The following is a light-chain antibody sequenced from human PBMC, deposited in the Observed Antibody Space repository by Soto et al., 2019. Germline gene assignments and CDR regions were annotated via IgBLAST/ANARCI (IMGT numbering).Light chain of an antibody. J-gene: IGLJ1*01. CDR1: SSDVGAYNF. V-gene: IGLV2-8*01. CDR2: EVT. CDR3: SSYAGSITIYV. Sequence: QSVLAQPPSASGSPGQSVTISCTGTSSDVGAYNFVSWYQQLPGKAPKLMIYEVTKRPSGVTDRFSGSKSGNTASLTVSGLQAEDEADYYCSSYAGSITIYVFGTGTKLTVL.